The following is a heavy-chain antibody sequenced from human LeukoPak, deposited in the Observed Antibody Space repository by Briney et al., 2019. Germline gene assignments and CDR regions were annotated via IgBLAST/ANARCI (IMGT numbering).Heavy chain of an antibody. Sequence: ASVKVSCKASGYTFTGYYMHWVRQAPGQGLEWMGWINTNTGNPTYAQGFTGRFVFSLDTSVSTAYLQISSLKAEDTAVYYCARVLYDCGSSTSCYLFDYWGQGTLVTVSS. V-gene: IGHV7-4-1*02. CDR3: ARVLYDCGSSTSCYLFDY. D-gene: IGHD2-2*01. CDR2: INTNTGNP. J-gene: IGHJ4*02. CDR1: GYTFTGYY.